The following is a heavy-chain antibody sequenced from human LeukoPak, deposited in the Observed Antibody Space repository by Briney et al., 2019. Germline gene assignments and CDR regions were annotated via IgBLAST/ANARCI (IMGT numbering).Heavy chain of an antibody. V-gene: IGHV3-9*01. D-gene: IGHD2-2*01. Sequence: PGESLRLSCSASGFTFSNYAMHWVRQSPGKGLEWVSGISWNSGSIGYADSVKGRFTISRDNAKNSLYLQMNSLRAEDTALYYCAKDGLLVVPAADPYYFDYWGQGTLVTVSS. CDR2: ISWNSGSI. CDR1: GFTFSNYA. CDR3: AKDGLLVVPAADPYYFDY. J-gene: IGHJ4*02.